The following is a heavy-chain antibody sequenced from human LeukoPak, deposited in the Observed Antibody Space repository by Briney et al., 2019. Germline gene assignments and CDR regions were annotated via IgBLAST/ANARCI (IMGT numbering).Heavy chain of an antibody. V-gene: IGHV3-15*01. CDR1: GFSFTNAW. D-gene: IGHD5/OR15-5a*01. CDR2: IKSKTDGGAI. Sequence: GGSLRLSCAASGFSFTNAWMNWVRQAPGKGLEWVGLIKSKTDGGAIHYAAPVRGRFSISRDDSINTVYLQMDSLKADDTAVYYCLTRLRSTIGVEYWGQGTLVTVSS. CDR3: LTRLRSTIGVEY. J-gene: IGHJ4*01.